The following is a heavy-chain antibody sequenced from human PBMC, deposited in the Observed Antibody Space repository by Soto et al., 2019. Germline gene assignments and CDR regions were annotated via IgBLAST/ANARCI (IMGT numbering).Heavy chain of an antibody. CDR3: ARKGYGDYGGMDV. CDR2: IRSSSSPK. J-gene: IGHJ6*02. D-gene: IGHD4-17*01. Sequence: EVQVVESGGGLVKPGGSLRLSCAASGFIFSSYSMNWVRQAPGKGLEWVSYIRSSSSPKYYADSVKGRFTISRDNANNSLYMQMNSLSAEDTAVYYCARKGYGDYGGMDVWGQGTTVTVSS. CDR1: GFIFSSYS. V-gene: IGHV3-21*01.